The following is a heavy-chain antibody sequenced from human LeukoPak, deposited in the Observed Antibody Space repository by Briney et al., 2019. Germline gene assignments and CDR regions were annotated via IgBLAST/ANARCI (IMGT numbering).Heavy chain of an antibody. Sequence: PSETLSLTCSVSGASITTYYWSWIRQPPGKGLEWIGYIYYSGSTNYNPSLKSRVTISVDTSKNQFSLKLSSVTAADTAVYYCASSGTYYYDSSGYYLQHWGQGTLVTVSS. CDR2: IYYSGST. CDR3: ASSGTYYYDSSGYYLQH. D-gene: IGHD3-22*01. CDR1: GASITTYY. J-gene: IGHJ1*01. V-gene: IGHV4-59*08.